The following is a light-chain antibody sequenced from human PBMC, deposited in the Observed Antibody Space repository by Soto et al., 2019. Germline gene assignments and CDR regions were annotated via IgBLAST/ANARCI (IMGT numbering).Light chain of an antibody. CDR3: HQYYNWHPYT. J-gene: IGKJ2*01. CDR1: QSVSSN. CDR2: GAS. Sequence: EIVLTQSPATLSVSPGDRATLSCRASQSVSSNLAWYQQKPGQTPRLLIYGASTRATGVPPRFSGSRSGTGFTLTISSLQFEDFVFYYSHQYYNWHPYTFGQGTKL. V-gene: IGKV3-15*01.